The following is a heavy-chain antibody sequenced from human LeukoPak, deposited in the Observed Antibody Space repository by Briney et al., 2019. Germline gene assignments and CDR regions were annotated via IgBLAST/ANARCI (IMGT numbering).Heavy chain of an antibody. J-gene: IGHJ4*02. CDR2: INSDGSST. CDR3: ARDCGGDCYSFDY. CDR1: GFTFSSYW. V-gene: IGHV3-74*01. D-gene: IGHD2-21*02. Sequence: GGSLRPSCAASGFTFSSYWMHWVRQAPGKGLVWVSHINSDGSSTTYADSVKGRFTISRDNAKNTLYLQMNSLRAEDTAVYYCARDCGGDCYSFDYWGQGTLVTVSS.